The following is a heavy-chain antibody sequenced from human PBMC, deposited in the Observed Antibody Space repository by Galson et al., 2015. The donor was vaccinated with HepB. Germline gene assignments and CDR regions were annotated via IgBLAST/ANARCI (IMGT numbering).Heavy chain of an antibody. D-gene: IGHD3-3*01. V-gene: IGHV3-9*01. CDR3: AKDVSFGVVTGPDY. CDR1: GFIFDDYG. J-gene: IGHJ4*02. Sequence: SLRLSCASSGFIFDDYGMRWVRQAPGKGLEWVSGISWNSDSIGYADSVKGRFTISRDNAKNSLYLQMNSLRAEDTALYYCAKDVSFGVVTGPDYWGQGTLVIVSS. CDR2: ISWNSDSI.